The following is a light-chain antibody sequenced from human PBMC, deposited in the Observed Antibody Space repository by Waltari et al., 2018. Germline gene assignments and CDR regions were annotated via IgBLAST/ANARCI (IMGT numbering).Light chain of an antibody. V-gene: IGLV2-14*03. CDR3: TSYTSSSAVV. J-gene: IGLJ2*01. CDR2: DVS. CDR1: SSDVGGYNY. Sequence: QSALTQPASVSGSPGQSITISCTGTSSDVGGYNYVSWYQQHPGKAPKLMIYDVSNRPSRVSQRFSGSNTVNTASLTISGLQAEDEADYYCTSYTSSSAVVFGGGTKLTVL.